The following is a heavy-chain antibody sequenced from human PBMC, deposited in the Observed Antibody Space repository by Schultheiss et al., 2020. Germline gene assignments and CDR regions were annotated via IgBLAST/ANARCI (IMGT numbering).Heavy chain of an antibody. V-gene: IGHV3-23*01. CDR1: GFTFSSYW. CDR3: AISSGWYRGAFDI. CDR2: ISGSGGTT. Sequence: GGSLRLSCAASGFTFSSYWMSWVRQAPGKGLEWVTTISGSGGTTYYADSVKGRVTISRDNFKNTLYLQMNSLRAEDTAVYYCAISSGWYRGAFDIWGQGTMVTVSS. J-gene: IGHJ3*02. D-gene: IGHD6-19*01.